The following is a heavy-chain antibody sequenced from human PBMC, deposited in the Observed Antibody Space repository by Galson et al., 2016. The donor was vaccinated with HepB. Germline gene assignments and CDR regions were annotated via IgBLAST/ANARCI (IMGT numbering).Heavy chain of an antibody. CDR3: AKGYGYFDY. Sequence: SLRLSCAASGFTFSSYAMRWVRQAPGKGLEWVSVISGSGGSTYYADSVKGRFTISRDNAKNTLYLQMNSLRAEDTAIYYCAKGYGYFDYWGQGTLVTVSS. CDR1: GFTFSSYA. V-gene: IGHV3-23*01. D-gene: IGHD3-10*01. J-gene: IGHJ4*02. CDR2: ISGSGGST.